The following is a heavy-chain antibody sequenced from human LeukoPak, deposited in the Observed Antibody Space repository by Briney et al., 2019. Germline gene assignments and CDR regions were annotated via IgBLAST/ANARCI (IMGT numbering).Heavy chain of an antibody. CDR2: IIPIFGTA. J-gene: IGHJ4*02. CDR3: ARDGGARGIVVVPAAIGFDY. D-gene: IGHD2-2*02. V-gene: IGHV1-69*13. CDR1: GGTFSSYA. Sequence: SVKVSCKASGGTFSSYAISWVRQAPGQGLEWMGGIIPIFGTANYAQKFQGRVTITADESTSTAYMELSSLRSEDTAVYYCARDGGARGIVVVPAAIGFDYWGQGTLVTVSS.